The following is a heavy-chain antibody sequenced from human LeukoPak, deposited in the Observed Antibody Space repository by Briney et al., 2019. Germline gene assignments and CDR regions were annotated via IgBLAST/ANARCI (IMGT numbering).Heavy chain of an antibody. Sequence: SETLSLTCTVSGGSISSYYWSWIRQPPGKGLEWIGFMYYSGSTNYNPSLRGRVTMSLDTSKNQFSLKMTSVTAADTAVYYCASNYGSGSYLLDYWGQGTLVTVSS. CDR2: MYYSGST. J-gene: IGHJ4*02. CDR1: GGSISSYY. CDR3: ASNYGSGSYLLDY. V-gene: IGHV4-59*01. D-gene: IGHD3-10*01.